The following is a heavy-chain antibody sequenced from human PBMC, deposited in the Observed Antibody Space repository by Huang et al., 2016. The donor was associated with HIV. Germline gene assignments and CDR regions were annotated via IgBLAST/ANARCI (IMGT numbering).Heavy chain of an antibody. J-gene: IGHJ3*01. CDR2: IGRDSRDT. CDR1: GYDFGSYG. CDR3: ARDPYYSNRWKRNDASFL. D-gene: IGHD4-4*01. Sequence: QVQLVQSGGEVMQPGASVRVSCKASGYDFGSYGMSWGRQAPGQGLGWLGWIGRDSRDTSSAHKFQGRVTMTTDTSTTTTYMELRSLRSDDTAMYYCARDPYYSNRWKRNDASFLWGQGTMITVSS. V-gene: IGHV1-18*01.